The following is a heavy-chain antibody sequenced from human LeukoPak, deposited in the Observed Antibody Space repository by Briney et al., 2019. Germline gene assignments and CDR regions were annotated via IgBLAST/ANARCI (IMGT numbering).Heavy chain of an antibody. D-gene: IGHD3-16*02. Sequence: SETLSLTCTVSGYSISSGYYWGWIRQPPGKGLEWIGTIYHSGSTYYNPSLKSRVIMSVDTTKKQFSLKLSSVTAPDTAVHYCARSPLGGVIAKSYFDYWGQGTLVTVSS. J-gene: IGHJ4*02. CDR1: GYSISSGYY. V-gene: IGHV4-38-2*02. CDR3: ARSPLGGVIAKSYFDY. CDR2: IYHSGST.